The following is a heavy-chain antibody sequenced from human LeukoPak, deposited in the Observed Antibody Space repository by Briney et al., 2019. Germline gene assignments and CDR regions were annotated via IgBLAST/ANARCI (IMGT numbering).Heavy chain of an antibody. J-gene: IGHJ3*02. CDR1: GGTFSSYA. CDR3: ARAIGYDSSDAFDI. CDR2: IIPIFGTA. V-gene: IGHV1-69*06. D-gene: IGHD3-22*01. Sequence: SVKVSCKASGGTFSSYAISWVRQAPGQGLEWMGGIIPIFGTANYAQKFQGRVTITADKSTSTAYMELSSLRSEDTAVYYCARAIGYDSSDAFDIWGQGTMVTVSS.